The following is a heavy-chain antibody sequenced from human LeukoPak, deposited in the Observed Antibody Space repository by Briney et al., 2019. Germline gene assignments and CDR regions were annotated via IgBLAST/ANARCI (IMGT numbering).Heavy chain of an antibody. CDR1: GFPLSSYA. J-gene: IGHJ4*02. D-gene: IGHD5-18*01. CDR2: ISASGDTT. Sequence: GGSLRLSCAASGFPLSSYAMSWVRQAPGKGLEWVSAISASGDTTYYADSVRGRFTISRDNSKNTLYLQLNSLRTGGTSLYNCAKESLRGHSYGFDNWGQGTLVTVSS. CDR3: AKESLRGHSYGFDN. V-gene: IGHV3-23*01.